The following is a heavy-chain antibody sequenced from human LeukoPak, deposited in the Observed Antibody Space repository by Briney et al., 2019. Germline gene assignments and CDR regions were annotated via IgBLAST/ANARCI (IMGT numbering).Heavy chain of an antibody. Sequence: GGSLRLSCAASVFTSSTYYMHWVRQAPGKGLVWVSHITSDGSSTNYADSVKVRFTISRDNAKNTLYLQMNNLRVEDTAVYYCARYRAYTLDYWGQGTLVTVSS. J-gene: IGHJ4*02. CDR1: VFTSSTYY. CDR2: ITSDGSST. CDR3: ARYRAYTLDY. D-gene: IGHD3-16*01. V-gene: IGHV3-74*01.